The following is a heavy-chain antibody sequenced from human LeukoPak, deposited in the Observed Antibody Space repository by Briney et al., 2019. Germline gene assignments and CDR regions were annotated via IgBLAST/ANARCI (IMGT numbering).Heavy chain of an antibody. V-gene: IGHV3-9*01. CDR3: AKDLSSAITSALVLDV. CDR1: GFTFDDYA. D-gene: IGHD3-22*01. CDR2: ITWNRDNV. J-gene: IGHJ6*02. Sequence: PGRSLRLSCTVSGFTFDDYAMHWVRHTPGKGLEWVAGITWNRDNVGYGDSVKGRFTISRDNVKNVLYLQMNSLGPEDTALYYCAKDLSSAITSALVLDVWGQGTTVIVS.